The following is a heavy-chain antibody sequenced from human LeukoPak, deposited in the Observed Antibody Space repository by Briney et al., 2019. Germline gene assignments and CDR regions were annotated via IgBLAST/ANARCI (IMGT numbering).Heavy chain of an antibody. CDR3: ARMASGASGRFYYYHMDV. CDR1: GGSISSYS. D-gene: IGHD6-19*01. J-gene: IGHJ6*03. CDR2: ILYSGSI. Sequence: PSETLSLTCTVSGGSISSYSWSWIRQPPGKGLEWIGYILYSGSINYNPSLKSRVTISVDTSKNQFSLKLSSVTAADTAVYYCARMASGASGRFYYYHMDVWGKGTTVTVSS. V-gene: IGHV4-59*01.